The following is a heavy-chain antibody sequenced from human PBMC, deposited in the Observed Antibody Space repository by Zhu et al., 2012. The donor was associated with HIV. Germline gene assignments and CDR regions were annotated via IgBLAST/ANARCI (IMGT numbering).Heavy chain of an antibody. Sequence: QVQLHESGPGLVKPSGTLSLTCTVSRAPIRSDDFYWSWVRQSRGKGLEWIGYIYYTGTTYYSPSFRGRVNISVDPSKNLFSLNLDSVTAADAAVYYCARGRFSSSVEQWGQGALVTVSS. CDR1: RAPIRSDDFY. CDR2: IYYTGTT. CDR3: ARGRFSSSVEQ. J-gene: IGHJ4*02. D-gene: IGHD6-6*01. V-gene: IGHV4-30-4*08.